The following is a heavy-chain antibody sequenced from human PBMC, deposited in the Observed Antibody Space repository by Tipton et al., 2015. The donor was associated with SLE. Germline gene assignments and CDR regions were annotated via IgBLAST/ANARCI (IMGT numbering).Heavy chain of an antibody. CDR1: GFTFSSYA. CDR2: ISGSDGST. D-gene: IGHD1-26*01. J-gene: IGHJ4*02. V-gene: IGHV3-23*01. CDR3: ARRFRHMGNTIFDY. Sequence: SLRLSCAASGFTFSSYAMSWVRQAPGKGLEWVSAISGSDGSTYYADSVKGRFTISRDNSKNTLYLQMNSLRVEDTAVYFCARRFRHMGNTIFDYWGQGSLVTVSS.